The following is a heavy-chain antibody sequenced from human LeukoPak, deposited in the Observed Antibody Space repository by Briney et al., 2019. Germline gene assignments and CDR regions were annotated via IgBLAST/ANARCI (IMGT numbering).Heavy chain of an antibody. J-gene: IGHJ5*02. CDR2: INHSGST. Sequence: PSETLSLTCAVYGGSLSGYYWSWIRQPPGKGLEWIGEINHSGSTNYNPSLKSRVTISVDTSKNQFSLKLSSVTAADTAVYYCARSDRRNWFDPWGQGTLVTVSS. CDR3: ARSDRRNWFDP. V-gene: IGHV4-34*01. CDR1: GGSLSGYY.